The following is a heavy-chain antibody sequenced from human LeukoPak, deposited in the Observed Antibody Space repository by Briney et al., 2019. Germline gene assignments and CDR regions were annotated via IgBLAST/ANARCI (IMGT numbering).Heavy chain of an antibody. CDR3: ARRSDYDILTGYHQNYYYYYYMDV. CDR1: GFTFSSYG. V-gene: IGHV3-30*02. J-gene: IGHJ6*03. CDR2: IRYDGSNK. D-gene: IGHD3-9*01. Sequence: GGSLRLSCAASGFTFSSYGMHWVRQAPGKGLEWVAFIRYDGSNKYYADSVKGRFTISRDNSKNTLYLQMNSLRAEDTAVYYCARRSDYDILTGYHQNYYYYYYMDVWGKGTTVTVSS.